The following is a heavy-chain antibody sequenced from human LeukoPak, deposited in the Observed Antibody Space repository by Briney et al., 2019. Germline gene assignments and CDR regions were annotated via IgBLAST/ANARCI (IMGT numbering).Heavy chain of an antibody. J-gene: IGHJ4*02. D-gene: IGHD3-22*01. CDR2: INPNSGGT. V-gene: IGHV1-2*02. CDR1: GYTFTGYY. CDR3: ARGARVVVIKASFDY. Sequence: GASVKVSCKASGYTFTGYYMHWVRQAPGQGLEGMGWINPNSGGTNYAQKFQGRVTMTRDTSISTAYMELSRLRSDDTAVYYCARGARVVVIKASFDYWGQGTLVTVSS.